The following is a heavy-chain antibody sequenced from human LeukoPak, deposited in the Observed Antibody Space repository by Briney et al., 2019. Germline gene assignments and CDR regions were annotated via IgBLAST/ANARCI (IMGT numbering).Heavy chain of an antibody. CDR1: GGSISSSNW. CDR2: IYHSGST. CDR3: ARDSITMVRGVGFGYYYYYGMDV. J-gene: IGHJ6*02. D-gene: IGHD3-10*01. V-gene: IGHV4-4*02. Sequence: SGTLSLTCAVSGGSISSSNWWSWVRQPPGKGLEWIGEIYHSGSTNYNPSLKSRVTISVDKSKNQFSPKLSSVTAADTAVYYCARDSITMVRGVGFGYYYYYGMDVWGQGTTVTVSS.